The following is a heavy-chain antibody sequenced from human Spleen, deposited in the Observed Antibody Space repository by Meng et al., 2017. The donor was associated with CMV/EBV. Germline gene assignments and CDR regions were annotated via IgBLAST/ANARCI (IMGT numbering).Heavy chain of an antibody. D-gene: IGHD1-26*01. J-gene: IGHJ6*02. CDR3: AKGSSGSYFGGMDV. Sequence: GESLKISCAASGFIFSTHSMHWVRQAPGKGLECVAVIWYNGSNKYYADSVKGRFTISRDNSKNTLYLQMTSLRAEDTAVYYCAKGSSGSYFGGMDVWGQGTTVTVSS. CDR2: IWYNGSNK. V-gene: IGHV3-33*08. CDR1: GFIFSTHS.